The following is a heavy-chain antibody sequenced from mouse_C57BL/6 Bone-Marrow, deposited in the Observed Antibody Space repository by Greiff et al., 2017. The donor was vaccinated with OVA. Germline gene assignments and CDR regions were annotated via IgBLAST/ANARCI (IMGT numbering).Heavy chain of an antibody. D-gene: IGHD3-2*02. CDR1: GYTFTSYW. CDR2: INPSSGYT. Sequence: QVHVKQSGAELAKPGASVKLSCKASGYTFTSYWMHWVKQRPGQGLEWIGYINPSSGYTKYNQKFKDKATLTADKSSSTAYMQLSSLTYEDSAVYYCARDSSGFYYYAMDYWGQGTSVTVSS. J-gene: IGHJ4*01. V-gene: IGHV1-7*01. CDR3: ARDSSGFYYYAMDY.